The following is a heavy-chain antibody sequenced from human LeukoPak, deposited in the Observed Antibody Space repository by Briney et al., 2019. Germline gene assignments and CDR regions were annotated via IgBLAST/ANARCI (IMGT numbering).Heavy chain of an antibody. V-gene: IGHV3-11*01. J-gene: IGHJ4*02. Sequence: PGGSLRLSCAASGFTFSDYYMSWIRQAPGKGLEWVSYISSSGSTIYYADSVKGRFTISRDNAKNSLYLQMNSPRAEDTAVYYCAREPYYDSSGYATGGDYWGQGTLVTVSS. CDR1: GFTFSDYY. D-gene: IGHD3-22*01. CDR2: ISSSGSTI. CDR3: AREPYYDSSGYATGGDY.